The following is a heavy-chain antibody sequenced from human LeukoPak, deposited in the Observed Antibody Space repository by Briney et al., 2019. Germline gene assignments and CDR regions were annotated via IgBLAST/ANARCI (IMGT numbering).Heavy chain of an antibody. J-gene: IGHJ4*02. CDR1: GFTFSDYY. Sequence: GGSLRLSCAASGFTFSDYYMSWIRQAPGKGLEWVSYISSSGTTIYYADSVKGRFTISRDNAKNSLYLQMNSLRAEDTAVYYCARTYGDYPYYFDYWGQGTLVTVPS. CDR2: ISSSGTTI. CDR3: ARTYGDYPYYFDY. V-gene: IGHV3-11*01. D-gene: IGHD4-17*01.